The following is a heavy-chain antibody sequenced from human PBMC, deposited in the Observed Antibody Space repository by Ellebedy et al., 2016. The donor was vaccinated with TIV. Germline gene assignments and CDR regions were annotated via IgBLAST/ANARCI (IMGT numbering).Heavy chain of an antibody. CDR3: VPRMVVAFEY. J-gene: IGHJ4*02. Sequence: GESLKISCSASGLTFRNYAMHWVRPAPGKGLEYVSAISNNGGSTYYADSVKGRFNISRDNSKNTLYLQMSSLTPEDTAVYYCVPRMVVAFEYWGQGTLVTVSS. V-gene: IGHV3-64D*09. CDR2: ISNNGGST. D-gene: IGHD2-21*01. CDR1: GLTFRNYA.